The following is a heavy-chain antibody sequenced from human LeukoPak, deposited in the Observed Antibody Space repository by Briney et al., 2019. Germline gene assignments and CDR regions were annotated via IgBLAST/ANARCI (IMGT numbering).Heavy chain of an antibody. J-gene: IGHJ5*02. V-gene: IGHV4-59*08. Sequence: SETLSLTCTVSGGSISSYYWSWIRQPPGKGLEWIGYIYYSGSTNYNPSLKSRVTISVDTSKNQFSLKLSSVTAADTAVYYCARPHCYGSFWFDPWGQGTLVTVSS. CDR3: ARPHCYGSFWFDP. CDR2: IYYSGST. CDR1: GGSISSYY. D-gene: IGHD3-10*01.